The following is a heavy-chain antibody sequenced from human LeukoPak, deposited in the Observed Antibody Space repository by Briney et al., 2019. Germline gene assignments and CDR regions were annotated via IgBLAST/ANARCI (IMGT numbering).Heavy chain of an antibody. CDR2: IYSGGNT. J-gene: IGHJ4*02. CDR1: GFTVISDY. V-gene: IGHV3-53*01. Sequence: GGSLRLSCAASGFTVISDYMSWVRQAPGKGLEWVSVIYSGGNTYYADSVEGLFTISRDNSKNTLYLQMKTLKAEDTAVYYCARDLHPRLAGFFDYWGQGTLVTVSS. D-gene: IGHD3-3*02. CDR3: ARDLHPRLAGFFDY.